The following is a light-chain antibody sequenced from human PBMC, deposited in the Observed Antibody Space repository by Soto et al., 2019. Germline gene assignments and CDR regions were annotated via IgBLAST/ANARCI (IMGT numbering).Light chain of an antibody. CDR3: SSYTVTSVTLYV. Sequence: QSALTQPASVSGSPGQSITISCTGTSSDVGGYDYVSWYQQHPGKAPKFMIYGVTNRPSGVSHRFSGSKSANTASLTISGLQAEDEADYYCSSYTVTSVTLYVFGTGTKVTVL. V-gene: IGLV2-14*01. J-gene: IGLJ1*01. CDR2: GVT. CDR1: SSDVGGYDY.